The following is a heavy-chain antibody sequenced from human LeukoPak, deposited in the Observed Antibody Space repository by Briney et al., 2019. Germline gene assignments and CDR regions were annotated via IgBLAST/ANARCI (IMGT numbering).Heavy chain of an antibody. D-gene: IGHD2-21*01. CDR3: VRPYCGGECQSRNNWFDP. J-gene: IGHJ5*02. Sequence: SETLSLTCTVSGGSISSGSYYWSWIRQPAGKGLEWIGRIYTSGSTNYNPSLKSRVTISVDTSKNQFSLKLTSVAAADTAVYYCVRPYCGGECQSRNNWFDPWGQGILVTVSS. V-gene: IGHV4-61*02. CDR2: IYTSGST. CDR1: GGSISSGSYY.